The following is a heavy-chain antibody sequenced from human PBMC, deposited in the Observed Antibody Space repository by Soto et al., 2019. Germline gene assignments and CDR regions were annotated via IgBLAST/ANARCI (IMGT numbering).Heavy chain of an antibody. D-gene: IGHD7-27*01. CDR2: IWYDGSNT. V-gene: IGHV3-33*01. J-gene: IGHJ4*02. CDR1: GFIFSSFG. CDR3: VRDLLGSGGHFDY. Sequence: GSLRLSCVASGFIFSSFGMHWVRQALGKGLEWVAHIWYDGSNTYYADSVKGRFTISRDNSRNTVYLQMNSLRAEDTAVYHCVRDLLGSGGHFDYWGQGALVTVSS.